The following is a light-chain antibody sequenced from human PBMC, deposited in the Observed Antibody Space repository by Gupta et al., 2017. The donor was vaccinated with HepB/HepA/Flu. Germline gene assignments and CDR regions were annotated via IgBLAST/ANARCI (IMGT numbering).Light chain of an antibody. CDR2: RNN. CDR1: SNNVGNQG. V-gene: IGLV10-54*04. CDR3: SAWDSSLSAWV. J-gene: IGLJ3*02. Sequence: QAALTQPPSVSKALRQIATITCTGNSNNVGNQGAAWLQQHQGHPPKLLAYRNNKRPSGISERFSASRAGNTASLTITGLQPEDEADYYCSAWDSSLSAWVFGGGTKVTVL.